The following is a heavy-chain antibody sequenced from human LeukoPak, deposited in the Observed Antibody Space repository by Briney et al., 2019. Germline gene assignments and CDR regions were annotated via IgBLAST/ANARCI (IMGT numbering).Heavy chain of an antibody. D-gene: IGHD5-18*01. CDR2: ISSSSSTI. J-gene: IGHJ4*02. V-gene: IGHV3-48*04. CDR1: GFTFSSYS. Sequence: GGSLRLSCAASGFTFSSYSMNWVRQAPGKGLEWVSYISSSSSTIYYADSVKGRFTISRDNAKNSLYLQMNSLRAEDTAVYYCARESGYSYGYSSKNYFDYWGQGTLVTVSS. CDR3: ARESGYSYGYSSKNYFDY.